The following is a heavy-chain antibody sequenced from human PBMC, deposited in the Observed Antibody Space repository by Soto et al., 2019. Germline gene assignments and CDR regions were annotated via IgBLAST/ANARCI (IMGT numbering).Heavy chain of an antibody. J-gene: IGHJ5*02. Sequence: GGSLRLSCAASEFTFTTYAMSWVRQAPGKGLEWVSSISANSRDIYYADSVKGRLTSSRDNSKNTLYLQMNSLRADDTAVYYCAKVSSGWYRSPNWLYPWGQGTLVTVSS. CDR1: EFTFTTYA. V-gene: IGHV3-23*01. CDR3: AKVSSGWYRSPNWLYP. CDR2: ISANSRDI. D-gene: IGHD6-19*01.